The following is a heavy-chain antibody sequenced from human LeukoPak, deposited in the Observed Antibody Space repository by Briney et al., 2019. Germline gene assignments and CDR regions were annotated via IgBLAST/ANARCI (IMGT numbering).Heavy chain of an antibody. CDR1: GFTFSDHY. D-gene: IGHD3-10*01. V-gene: IGHV3-7*01. CDR2: IRQDGTER. Sequence: GGSLRLSCAASGFTFSDHYMDWVRQAPGKGLEWVANIRQDGTERSYVDSVKGRFTISRDNAKNTLFLQMNSLRAEDTAVYYCAKDLSLTMVRGVIDWGQGTLVTVSS. J-gene: IGHJ4*02. CDR3: AKDLSLTMVRGVID.